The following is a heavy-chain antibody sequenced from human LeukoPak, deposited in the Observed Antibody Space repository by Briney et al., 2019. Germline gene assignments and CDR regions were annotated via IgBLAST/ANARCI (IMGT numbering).Heavy chain of an antibody. CDR1: GFTFGSYS. D-gene: IGHD5-24*01. Sequence: PPGSRSPSCAASGFTFGSYSMSWVRQVPGKGLEWVSAISGSGGSTYYADSVKGRFTISRDNSKNALYLQMNSLRAEDTAVYYCARWLRRDGSNFDSWGQGTLVTVSS. J-gene: IGHJ4*02. CDR3: ARWLRRDGSNFDS. V-gene: IGHV3-23*01. CDR2: ISGSGGST.